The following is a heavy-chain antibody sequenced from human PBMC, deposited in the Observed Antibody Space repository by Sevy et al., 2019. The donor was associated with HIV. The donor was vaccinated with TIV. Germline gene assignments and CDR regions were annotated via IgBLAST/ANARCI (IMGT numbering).Heavy chain of an antibody. J-gene: IGHJ4*02. CDR1: GFTFSNYA. D-gene: IGHD1-26*01. CDR2: ISFSGSDE. V-gene: IGHV3-23*01. Sequence: GGSLRLSCAASGFTFSNYAMSWVRQAPGKGLEWVSVISFSGSDEYYADSVKGRFTISRDNSKNTLFLQMNTLRAEDTAVYYCARDRVSGSYYAGDFDYWGQGTLVTVSS. CDR3: ARDRVSGSYYAGDFDY.